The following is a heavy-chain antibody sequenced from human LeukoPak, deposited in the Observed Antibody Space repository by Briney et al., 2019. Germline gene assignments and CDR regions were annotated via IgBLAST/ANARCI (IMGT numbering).Heavy chain of an antibody. CDR2: INNDGSGT. Sequence: GGSLRLSCAASGFTFSSSWMTWVRQAPGKGLEWVDNINNDGSGTYYVDSVEGRFTISRDNAKNSLFLQMNSLRAEDTAVYYCASKAVTYYYDYWGQGTLVIVSS. D-gene: IGHD4-17*01. V-gene: IGHV3-7*05. CDR3: ASKAVTYYYDY. CDR1: GFTFSSSW. J-gene: IGHJ4*02.